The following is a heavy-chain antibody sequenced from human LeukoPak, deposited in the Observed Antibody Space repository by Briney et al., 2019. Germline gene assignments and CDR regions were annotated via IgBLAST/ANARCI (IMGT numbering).Heavy chain of an antibody. CDR2: IYPGDSDT. V-gene: IGHV5-51*01. CDR1: GYNFTTYW. CDR3: ARLSRETTVTTWFDP. J-gene: IGHJ5*02. Sequence: GESLKISCKGPGYNFTTYWIGWVRQMPGKGLEWMGIIYPGDSDTIYGPSFQGQVTISADKSINTAYLQWSSLKASDTAMYYCARLSRETTVTTWFDPWGHGTLVTVSS. D-gene: IGHD4-17*01.